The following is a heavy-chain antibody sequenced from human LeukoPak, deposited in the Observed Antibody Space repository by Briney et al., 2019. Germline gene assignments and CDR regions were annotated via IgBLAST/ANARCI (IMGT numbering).Heavy chain of an antibody. Sequence: PGRSLRLSCAASGFTFSSYGVHWVRQAPGKGLEWVAVIWYDGSNKYYADSVKGRFTISRDNSKNTLYLQMNSLRAEDTAVYYCARVSGYSYFDYWGQGTLVTVSS. CDR1: GFTFSSYG. D-gene: IGHD5-18*01. CDR2: IWYDGSNK. J-gene: IGHJ4*02. V-gene: IGHV3-33*01. CDR3: ARVSGYSYFDY.